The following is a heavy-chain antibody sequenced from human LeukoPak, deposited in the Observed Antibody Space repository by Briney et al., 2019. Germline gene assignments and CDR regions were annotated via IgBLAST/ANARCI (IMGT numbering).Heavy chain of an antibody. J-gene: IGHJ6*02. Sequence: GASVKVSCRASGYAFSNYGISWVRQSPGQGLGWLGWTSTYNGNTQYAQKLQGRVTMTTDTSTSTAYMELRSLRSDDTAVYYCARVLPPDATWGWISYYYYDGMDVWGQGTTVTVSS. V-gene: IGHV1-18*01. CDR2: TSTYNGNT. CDR1: GYAFSNYG. D-gene: IGHD2-2*03. CDR3: ARVLPPDATWGWISYYYYDGMDV.